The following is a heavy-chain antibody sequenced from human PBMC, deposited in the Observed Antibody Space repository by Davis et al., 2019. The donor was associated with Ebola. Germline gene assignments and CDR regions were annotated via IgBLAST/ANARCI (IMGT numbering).Heavy chain of an antibody. CDR3: AILPPYCGGDCSTSDYFDY. D-gene: IGHD2-21*02. Sequence: PGGSLRLSCAASGFTFSSYSMNWVRQAPGKGLEWVSSISSSSSYIYYADSVKGRFTISRDNAKNSLYLQMNSLRAEDTAVYYCAILPPYCGGDCSTSDYFDYWGQGTLVTVSS. CDR1: GFTFSSYS. J-gene: IGHJ4*02. V-gene: IGHV3-21*01. CDR2: ISSSSSYI.